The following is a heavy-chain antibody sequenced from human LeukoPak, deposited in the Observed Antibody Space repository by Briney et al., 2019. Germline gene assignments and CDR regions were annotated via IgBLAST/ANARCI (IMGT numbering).Heavy chain of an antibody. D-gene: IGHD6-6*01. CDR3: GRSMDSSTSRLIEY. CDR1: GYTFTSYG. V-gene: IGHV1-18*01. J-gene: IGHJ4*02. CDR2: ISTYKGNT. Sequence: ASVEVSCKASGYTFTSYGISWVRQAPGQGLEWMGWISTYKGNTNYAQKLQGRVTVTTDTSTSTVYMELRSLRSDDTAVYYCGRSMDSSTSRLIEYWGQGTLVTVSS.